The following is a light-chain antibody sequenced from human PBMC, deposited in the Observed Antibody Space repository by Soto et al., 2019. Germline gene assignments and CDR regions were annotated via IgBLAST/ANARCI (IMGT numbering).Light chain of an antibody. CDR2: AAS. CDR1: QTISSTY. V-gene: IGKV3-20*01. J-gene: IGKJ1*01. CDR3: QQYGSSPKT. Sequence: EIVLTQSPGTLSLSPGDRATLSCRASQTISSTYLAWYQQKPGQAPRLLIYAASTRATGIPDRFSGSGSGTDFSLTIRRLEPEDFAVYYCQQYGSSPKTFGQGPKVEI.